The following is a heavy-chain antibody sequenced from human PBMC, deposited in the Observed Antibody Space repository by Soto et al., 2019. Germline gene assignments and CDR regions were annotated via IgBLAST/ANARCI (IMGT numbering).Heavy chain of an antibody. CDR3: ARDRVAVAGTGDYYYGIDV. D-gene: IGHD6-19*01. Sequence: VQLLESGGGLVQPGGSLRLSCAASGFTFSSYAMNWVRQAPGKGLEWIGYIYYSGSTSYNPYLKSRVTISVDTSKNQFSLKLSCVTAADTAVYYCARDRVAVAGTGDYYYGIDVWGHGTTVTVSS. J-gene: IGHJ6*02. CDR2: IYYSGST. V-gene: IGHV4-31*02. CDR1: GFTFSSYA.